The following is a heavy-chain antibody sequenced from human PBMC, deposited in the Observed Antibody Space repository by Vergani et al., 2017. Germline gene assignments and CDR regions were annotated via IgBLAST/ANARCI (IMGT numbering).Heavy chain of an antibody. J-gene: IGHJ5*02. D-gene: IGHD2-2*01. Sequence: EVQLVESGGRVVWPGGSLRLSCTASGFTFNDYGVSWVRQAPGKGLEWVSGISWNSGSIGYADSVRGRFTISRDNAKNSLYLQMNSLRAEDTALYYCAKXVTSGTLGTSWFDPWGQGTLVTVSS. CDR2: ISWNSGSI. CDR1: GFTFNDYG. CDR3: AKXVTSGTLGTSWFDP. V-gene: IGHV3-20*04.